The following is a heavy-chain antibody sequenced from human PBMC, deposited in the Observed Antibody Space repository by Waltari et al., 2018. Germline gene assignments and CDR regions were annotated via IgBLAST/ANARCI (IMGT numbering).Heavy chain of an antibody. D-gene: IGHD4-4*01. J-gene: IGHJ4*02. CDR2: ISSTSRYT. CDR3: ARGRDDYNPQPFDF. Sequence: QVQLVESGGGMVKAGGSLRLSFAASGFPFIDHSMSWNRQAPGKGLEWVSFISSTSRYTNTADSVKGRFTISRDNAKKSVFLQMNNLRAEDTAVYYCARGRDDYNPQPFDFWGQGIPVTVSS. CDR1: GFPFIDHS. V-gene: IGHV3-11*06.